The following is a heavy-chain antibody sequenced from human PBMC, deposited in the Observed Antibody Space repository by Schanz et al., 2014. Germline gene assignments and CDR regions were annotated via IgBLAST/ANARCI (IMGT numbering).Heavy chain of an antibody. V-gene: IGHV3-53*01. CDR1: GFTVNTNY. Sequence: EVQLVESGGGLIQPGGSLRLSCAVSGFTVNTNYMSWVRQAPGKGLEWISSMYINSGSTQYADSVKGRFIISRDSSKNTLFLQMNSLRAEDMAVYFCARDGGRDGYNLAFDVWGQGTLVTVSS. CDR3: ARDGGRDGYNLAFDV. J-gene: IGHJ3*01. D-gene: IGHD5-12*01. CDR2: MYINSGST.